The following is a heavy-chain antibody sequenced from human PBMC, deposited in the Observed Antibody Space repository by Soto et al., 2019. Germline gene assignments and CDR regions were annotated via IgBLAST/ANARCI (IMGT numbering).Heavy chain of an antibody. CDR3: AKGTAVTTGDMAY. V-gene: IGHV3-23*01. CDR2: LTGSGDST. J-gene: IGHJ4*02. Sequence: EVQLLESGGGLVQPGGSLRLSCAASGFTFSSFAMTWVRQAPGKGLEWVSSLTGSGDSTYDADSVKGRFTISRDNSKNTMYLQMNSLRADDTALCYCAKGTAVTTGDMAYWGQGTLVTVSS. CDR1: GFTFSSFA. D-gene: IGHD4-17*01.